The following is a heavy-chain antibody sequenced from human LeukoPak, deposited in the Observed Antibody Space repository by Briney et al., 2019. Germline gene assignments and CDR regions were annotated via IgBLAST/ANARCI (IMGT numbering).Heavy chain of an antibody. CDR3: AREGGTIYFDY. Sequence: SSETLSLTCTVSGGPRNCRDWVRQPAGKGLEWIGRLCTSGSINYNPSLNSRLTISLDTSKNQLSLRLTSVTAADTAVYYCAREGGTIYFDYWGQGALVTVSS. D-gene: IGHD3-3*01. CDR2: LCTSGSI. CDR1: GGPRNC. V-gene: IGHV4-4*07. J-gene: IGHJ4*02.